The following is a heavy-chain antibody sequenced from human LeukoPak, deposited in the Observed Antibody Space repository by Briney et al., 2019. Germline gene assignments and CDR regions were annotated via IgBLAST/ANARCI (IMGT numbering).Heavy chain of an antibody. J-gene: IGHJ4*02. CDR1: GYTFTSYY. CDR2: INPSGDST. CDR3: ASGMICPICHLFDY. D-gene: IGHD3-22*01. V-gene: IGHV1-46*01. Sequence: ASVKVSCKASGYTFTSYYMHWVRQAPGQGLEWMGIINPSGDSTNYAQKFQGRVTMTRDMSTSTFYMDLSSLRSEDTAVYYRASGMICPICHLFDYWGQGTLLTVSS.